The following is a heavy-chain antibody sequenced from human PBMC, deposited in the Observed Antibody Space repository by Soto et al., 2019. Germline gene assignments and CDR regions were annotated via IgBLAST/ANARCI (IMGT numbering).Heavy chain of an antibody. D-gene: IGHD4-17*01. CDR3: AKDPSGDYYGMDV. Sequence: GGALRVSCAASGFTFSRYAMSWVRQAPGKGLEWVSAISGSGGSTYYADSVKGRFTISRDNSKNTLYLQMNSLRAEDTAVYYCAKDPSGDYYGMDVWGQGTTVTVSS. V-gene: IGHV3-23*01. CDR1: GFTFSRYA. CDR2: ISGSGGST. J-gene: IGHJ6*02.